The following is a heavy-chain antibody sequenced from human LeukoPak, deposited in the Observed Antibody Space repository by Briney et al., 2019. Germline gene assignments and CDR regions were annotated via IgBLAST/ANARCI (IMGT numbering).Heavy chain of an antibody. CDR1: GFTFSSYS. J-gene: IGHJ5*02. V-gene: IGHV3-48*01. D-gene: IGHD6-6*01. CDR3: ARRGSSSSPITQRLRDNWFDP. Sequence: PGGSLRLSCAASGFTFSSYSMNWVRQAPGKGLEWVSYISSSSSTIYYADSVKGRFTISRDNAKNSLYLQMNSLRAEDTAVYYCARRGSSSSPITQRLRDNWFDPWGQGTLVTVSS. CDR2: ISSSSSTI.